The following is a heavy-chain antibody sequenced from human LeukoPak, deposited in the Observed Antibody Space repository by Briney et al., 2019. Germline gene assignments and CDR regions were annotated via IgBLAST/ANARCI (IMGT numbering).Heavy chain of an antibody. Sequence: TPSETLSLTCTVSGGSISRYYWSWIRQPPGKGLEWIGYIYYSGSTNYNPSLKSRVTISVDTSKNQFSLKLSSVTAADTAVYYCARGPLYNYYYYMDVWGKGTTVTVSS. D-gene: IGHD2-2*02. CDR1: GGSISRYY. J-gene: IGHJ6*03. CDR3: ARGPLYNYYYYMDV. CDR2: IYYSGST. V-gene: IGHV4-59*01.